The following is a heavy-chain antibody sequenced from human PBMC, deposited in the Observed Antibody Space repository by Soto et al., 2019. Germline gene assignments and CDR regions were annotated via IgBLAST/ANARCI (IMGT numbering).Heavy chain of an antibody. CDR1: GGSISSGDYY. Sequence: SETLSLTCTVSGGSISSGDYYWSWIRQPPGKGLEWIGYIYYSGSTYYNPSLKSRVTISVDTSKNQFSLKLSSVTAADTAVYYCAREAYCSGGSCYEAGDYYYYGMDVWGQGTTVTVSS. V-gene: IGHV4-30-4*01. CDR3: AREAYCSGGSCYEAGDYYYYGMDV. CDR2: IYYSGST. D-gene: IGHD2-15*01. J-gene: IGHJ6*02.